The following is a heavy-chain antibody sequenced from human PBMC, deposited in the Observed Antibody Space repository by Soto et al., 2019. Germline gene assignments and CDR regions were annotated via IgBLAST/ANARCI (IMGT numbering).Heavy chain of an antibody. Sequence: QVPLVQSGAEVKKPGSSVKVSCKASGGTFSSYAISWVRQAPGQGLEWMGGIIPIFGTANYAQKFQGRVTITADESTSTAYMELSSLRSEDTAMYYCARGGFITGTSPTIYYYYGMDVWGQGTTVTVSS. V-gene: IGHV1-69*01. CDR1: GGTFSSYA. D-gene: IGHD1-20*01. CDR3: ARGGFITGTSPTIYYYYGMDV. J-gene: IGHJ6*02. CDR2: IIPIFGTA.